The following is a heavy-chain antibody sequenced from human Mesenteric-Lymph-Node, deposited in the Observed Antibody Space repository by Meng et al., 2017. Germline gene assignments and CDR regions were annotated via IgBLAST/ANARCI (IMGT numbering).Heavy chain of an antibody. V-gene: IGHV4-34*01. CDR2: INHSGST. Sequence: SETLSLTCAVYGGSFSGYYWSWIRQPPGKGLEWIGEINHSGSTNYNPSLKSRVTISVDTSKNEFSLKLNSVTAADTAVYYCARDRSGGYNWFDPWGQGSLVTVSS. CDR3: ARDRSGGYNWFDP. CDR1: GGSFSGYY. J-gene: IGHJ5*02. D-gene: IGHD3-16*01.